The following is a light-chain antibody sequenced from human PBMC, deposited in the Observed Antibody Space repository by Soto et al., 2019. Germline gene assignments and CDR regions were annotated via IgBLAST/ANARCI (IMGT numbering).Light chain of an antibody. J-gene: IGKJ5*01. CDR1: HGISSY. Sequence: HLTQSPSSLSASVGDRVTITCRASHGISSYFAWYQQQPGKAPKRLSYAASTLQTVVPSRFRGSGSGTDFTLNFSSLQPEDCATYYSQQLGSYPITFGQGNRLEIK. CDR3: QQLGSYPIT. CDR2: AAS. V-gene: IGKV1-9*01.